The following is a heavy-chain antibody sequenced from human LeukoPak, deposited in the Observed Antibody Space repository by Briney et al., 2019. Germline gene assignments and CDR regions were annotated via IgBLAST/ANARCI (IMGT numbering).Heavy chain of an antibody. CDR2: IYSGGST. J-gene: IGHJ6*02. D-gene: IGHD1-26*01. V-gene: IGHV3-66*01. CDR3: AGPILGGATVFGYYGMDV. Sequence: PGGSLRLSCAASGFTVSSNYMSWVRQAPGKGLEWVSVIYSGGSTYYADSVKGRFTISRDNSKNTLYLQMNSLRAEDTAVYYCAGPILGGATVFGYYGMDVWGQGTTVTVSS. CDR1: GFTVSSNY.